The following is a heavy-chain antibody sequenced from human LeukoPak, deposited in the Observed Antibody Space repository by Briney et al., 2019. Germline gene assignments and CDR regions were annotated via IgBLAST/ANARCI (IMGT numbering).Heavy chain of an antibody. D-gene: IGHD4-17*01. CDR2: IYPGDSDT. V-gene: IGHV5-51*01. CDR1: GYTFTTYW. J-gene: IGHJ3*02. CDR3: ARPVDYGDYSGAFDI. Sequence: KISCKGSGYTFTTYWIGWVRQMPGKGLEWMGIIYPGDSDTTYSPSFQGQVTISADKSISTAYLHWSSLKASDTAMYFCARPVDYGDYSGAFDIWGQGTMVTVSS.